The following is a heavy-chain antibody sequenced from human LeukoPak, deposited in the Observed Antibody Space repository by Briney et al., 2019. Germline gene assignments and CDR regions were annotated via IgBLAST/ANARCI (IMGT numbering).Heavy chain of an antibody. J-gene: IGHJ4*02. D-gene: IGHD5-18*01. CDR3: ARNTGYSYGYFDY. V-gene: IGHV3-48*03. CDR1: GFTFSNNE. CDR2: MSRGGNTI. Sequence: PGGSLRLSCATSGFTFSNNEMNWVRQAPGKGLEWVSYMSRGGNTIYYSDSVKGRFTISRDTAENSLSLQMNSLRAEDTAVYYCARNTGYSYGYFDYWGQGTLVTVSS.